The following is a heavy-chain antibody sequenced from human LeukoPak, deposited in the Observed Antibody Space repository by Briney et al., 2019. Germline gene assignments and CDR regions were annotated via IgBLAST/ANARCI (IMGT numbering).Heavy chain of an antibody. CDR1: GFTFSRYG. Sequence: GGSLRLSCAASGFTFSRYGMHWVRQTPGKGLEWVAVISYDASNKYYADSVKGRFTISRDNSKNTLYLQMNSLRAGDTAVYYCARATYSSTWYSRYFDLWGRGTLVTVSS. CDR2: ISYDASNK. D-gene: IGHD6-13*01. J-gene: IGHJ2*01. CDR3: ARATYSSTWYSRYFDL. V-gene: IGHV3-30*03.